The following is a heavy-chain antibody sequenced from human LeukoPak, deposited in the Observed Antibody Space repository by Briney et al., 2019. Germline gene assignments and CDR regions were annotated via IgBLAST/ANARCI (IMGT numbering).Heavy chain of an antibody. J-gene: IGHJ4*02. V-gene: IGHV3-21*01. CDR2: ISSGSSYI. Sequence: PGGSLRLSCAASGFSFSSYAMSWVRQAPGKGLEWVSSISSGSSYIYYADSVKGRFTISRDNAKNSLYLQMNSLRAEDTAVYYCAGRERGVSSSWYFDYWGQGTLVTVSS. D-gene: IGHD6-13*01. CDR3: AGRERGVSSSWYFDY. CDR1: GFSFSSYA.